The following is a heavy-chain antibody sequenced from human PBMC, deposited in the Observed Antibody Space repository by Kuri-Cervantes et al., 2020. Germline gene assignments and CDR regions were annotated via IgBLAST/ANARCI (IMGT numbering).Heavy chain of an antibody. CDR1: GFTFSSYS. CDR2: ISSSSSTI. CDR3: ALSARYSSTWYYYYYMDV. D-gene: IGHD6-13*01. Sequence: GESLKISCAASGFTFSSYSMNWVRQAPGKGLEWVSYISSSSSTIYYADSVKGRFTISRDNAKNSLYLQMNSLRAEDTALYYCALSARYSSTWYYYYYMDVWGKGTTVTVSS. V-gene: IGHV3-48*04. J-gene: IGHJ6*03.